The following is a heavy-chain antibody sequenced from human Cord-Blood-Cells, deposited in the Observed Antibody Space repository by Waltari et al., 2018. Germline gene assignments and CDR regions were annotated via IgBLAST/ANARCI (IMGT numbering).Heavy chain of an antibody. J-gene: IGHJ4*02. CDR3: ARAYYDILTGYYYFDY. D-gene: IGHD3-9*01. V-gene: IGHV1-2*04. Sequence: QVQLVQSGAEVKKPGASVKVSCKASGYTFTGYSMHWVRQAPGQGLEWMGWINPNSGGTNDAQKCQGWVTMTRDTSIITAYMELSRLRSDDTAVYYCARAYYDILTGYYYFDYWGQGTLVTVSS. CDR2: INPNSGGT. CDR1: GYTFTGYS.